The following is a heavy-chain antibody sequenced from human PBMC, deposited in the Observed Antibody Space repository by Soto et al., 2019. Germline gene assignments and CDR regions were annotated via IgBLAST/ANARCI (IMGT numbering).Heavy chain of an antibody. CDR1: GFTFSSYA. D-gene: IGHD5-18*01. Sequence: GGSLRLSCAASGFTFSSYAMSWVRQAQGKGLEWVSAISGSGGSTYYADSVKGRFTISRDNSKNTLYLQMNSLRAEDTAVYYCAKTASRQLWLTSVDYWGQGTLVTVSS. CDR2: ISGSGGST. J-gene: IGHJ4*02. V-gene: IGHV3-23*01. CDR3: AKTASRQLWLTSVDY.